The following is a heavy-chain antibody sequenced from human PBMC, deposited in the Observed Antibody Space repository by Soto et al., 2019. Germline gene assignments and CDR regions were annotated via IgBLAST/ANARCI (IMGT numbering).Heavy chain of an antibody. V-gene: IGHV3-23*01. Sequence: GGSLRLSCAASGFKFSNYAMSWVRQAPGKGLEWVSLISATGGGTYYADSVKGRFTISRDNSHNTLYLQVHSLTAEDTAVYYCAKDRRAGGNSAFYFDFWGQGAQVTSPQ. D-gene: IGHD3-16*01. CDR2: ISATGGGT. CDR3: AKDRRAGGNSAFYFDF. J-gene: IGHJ4*02. CDR1: GFKFSNYA.